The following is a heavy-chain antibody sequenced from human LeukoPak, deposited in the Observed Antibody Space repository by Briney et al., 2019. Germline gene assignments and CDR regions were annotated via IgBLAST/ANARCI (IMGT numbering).Heavy chain of an antibody. Sequence: GGSLRLSCAASGFTFSTYNMNWVRQAPGKGLEWVAKINEDGSDKYYVDSVKGRFTISRDNAKNSLYLQMNSLRAEDTAVYVYYCARDSLAGAFFEYWGQGTLVTVSS. CDR2: INEDGSDK. D-gene: IGHD6-13*01. CDR1: GFTFSTYN. V-gene: IGHV3-7*01. CDR3: ARDSLAGAFFEY. J-gene: IGHJ4*02.